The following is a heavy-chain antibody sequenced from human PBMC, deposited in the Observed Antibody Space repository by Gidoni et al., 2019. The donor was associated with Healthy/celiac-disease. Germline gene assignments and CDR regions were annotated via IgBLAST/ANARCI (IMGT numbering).Heavy chain of an antibody. CDR2: INSDGSST. Sequence: EVQLVESGGGLVQPGGSLRLSCAASGFTFSSYWLHWVRQAPGKGLVWVSRINSDGSSTSYADSVKGRFTISRDNAKNTLYLQMNSLRAEDTAVYYCARVARTIAASHFDYWGQGTLVTVSS. D-gene: IGHD6-13*01. CDR1: GFTFSSYW. V-gene: IGHV3-74*01. CDR3: ARVARTIAASHFDY. J-gene: IGHJ4*02.